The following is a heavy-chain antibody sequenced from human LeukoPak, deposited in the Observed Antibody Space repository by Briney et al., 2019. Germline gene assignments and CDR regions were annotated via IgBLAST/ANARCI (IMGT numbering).Heavy chain of an antibody. CDR2: ISGSGDNT. J-gene: IGHJ4*02. CDR1: GFTFSSYA. CDR3: AKWKYSNSGIDDY. V-gene: IGHV3-23*01. D-gene: IGHD6-6*01. Sequence: GGSLRLSCAASGFTFSSYAMSWVRQVPGKGLEWVSVISGSGDNTYYADSVKGRFTISRDDSKNMLYLQMNSLRAEDTAVYYCAKWKYSNSGIDDYWGQGTLVTVSS.